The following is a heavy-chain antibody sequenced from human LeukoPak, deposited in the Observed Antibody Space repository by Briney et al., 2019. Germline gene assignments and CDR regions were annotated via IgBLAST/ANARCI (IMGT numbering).Heavy chain of an antibody. CDR2: ISGSGGST. D-gene: IGHD5-18*01. J-gene: IGHJ4*02. CDR3: AKDPLYSYGSKHYFDY. V-gene: IGHV3-23*01. Sequence: GGSLRLSCASSGFTFSNYAMTWIRQAPGKGLEWVSAISGSGGSTHYADSVKGRFTISRDNSKNTLYLQMNSLRAEDTAVYYCAKDPLYSYGSKHYFDYWGQGTLVTVSS. CDR1: GFTFSNYA.